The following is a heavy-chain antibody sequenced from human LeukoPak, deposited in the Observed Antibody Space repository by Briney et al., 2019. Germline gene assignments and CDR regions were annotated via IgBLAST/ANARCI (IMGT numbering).Heavy chain of an antibody. D-gene: IGHD6-25*01. CDR1: GGSISSYY. Sequence: PSETLSLTCTVSGGSISSYYWSWIRQPPGKGLEWIGYIYYSGSTNYNPSLKSRVTISVDTSKNQFSLKLSSVTAADTAVYYCARALAAGYGYFDYWGQGTLVTVSS. J-gene: IGHJ4*02. V-gene: IGHV4-59*01. CDR2: IYYSGST. CDR3: ARALAAGYGYFDY.